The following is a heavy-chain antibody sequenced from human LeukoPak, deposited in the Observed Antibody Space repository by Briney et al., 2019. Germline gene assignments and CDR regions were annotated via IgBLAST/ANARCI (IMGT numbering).Heavy chain of an antibody. V-gene: IGHV3-30-3*01. CDR1: GFTFSTYT. D-gene: IGHD1-26*01. CDR2: ISYDGNSK. J-gene: IGHJ4*02. Sequence: PGGSLRLSCAASGFTFSTYTVHWVPQAPGKGLEYVALISYDGNSKYYADSVKGRFTISRDNPKNTLDLQMNSLRVEDTAVYYCARNEFEWELLSPFDQWGQGTLVTVSS. CDR3: ARNEFEWELLSPFDQ.